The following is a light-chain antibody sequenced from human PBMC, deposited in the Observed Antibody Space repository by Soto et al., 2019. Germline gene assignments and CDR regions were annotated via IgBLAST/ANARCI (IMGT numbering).Light chain of an antibody. CDR3: QQRYTWPPLT. CDR1: QGISKK. J-gene: IGKJ5*01. V-gene: IGKV3-15*01. Sequence: IVMTQSPATQSMAPVGRVTFSCRASQGISKKVAWYQHKPGQAPRLLISAVSTGATGVPARFSGSGSGTEFTLTISSLEPEDFAIYYCQQRYTWPPLTFAQGRLLEIK. CDR2: AVS.